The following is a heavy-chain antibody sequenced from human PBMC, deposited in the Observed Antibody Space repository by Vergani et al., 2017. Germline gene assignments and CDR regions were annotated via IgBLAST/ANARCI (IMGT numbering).Heavy chain of an antibody. V-gene: IGHV2-5*01. CDR3: AHSPYSSGLS. CDR1: GSPLSTIGVG. CDR2: IYWNDDN. Sequence: QITLKESGPTLVKPTQTLTLTCTSPGSPLSTIGVGVGWIRQPPGKALEWLALIYWNDDNRYSPSLKSRLTITKDTPKNQVVLTMTNMDPVDTATYYCAHSPYSSGLSWGQGTLVTVSS. J-gene: IGHJ5*02. D-gene: IGHD6-19*01.